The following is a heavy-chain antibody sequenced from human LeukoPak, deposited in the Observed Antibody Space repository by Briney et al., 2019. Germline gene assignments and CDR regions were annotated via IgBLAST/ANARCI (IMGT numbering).Heavy chain of an antibody. Sequence: ASVKVSCKASGGTFSSYTISWVRQAPGQGLEWMGRIIPILGIANYAQKFQGRVTVTADKSTSTAYMELSSLRSEDTAVYYCARDGGWFGEYATKIDPWGQGTLVTVSS. J-gene: IGHJ5*02. V-gene: IGHV1-69*04. CDR3: ARDGGWFGEYATKIDP. CDR2: IIPILGIA. CDR1: GGTFSSYT. D-gene: IGHD3-10*01.